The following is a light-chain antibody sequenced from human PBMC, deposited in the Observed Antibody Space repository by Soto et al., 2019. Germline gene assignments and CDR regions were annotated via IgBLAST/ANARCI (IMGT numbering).Light chain of an antibody. CDR3: SSYTSTSTL. V-gene: IGLV2-14*01. Sequence: QSALTQPASVSGSPGQSITISCTGTSSDVGGYKYVSWYQLHPGTAPKLVIYDVTNRPSGVSNRFSDSKSGNTASLTISGLQAEDEADDFCSSYTSTSTLFVTGTKLTVL. CDR1: SSDVGGYKY. J-gene: IGLJ1*01. CDR2: DVT.